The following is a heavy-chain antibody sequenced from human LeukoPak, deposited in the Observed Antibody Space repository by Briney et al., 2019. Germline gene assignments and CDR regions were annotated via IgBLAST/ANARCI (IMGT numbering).Heavy chain of an antibody. Sequence: SETLSLTCAVYGGSFSGYYWSWIRQPAGKGLEWIGRIYTSGSTNYNPSLKSRVTMSVDTSKNQFSLKLSSVTAADTAVYYCARDGLNSYYYDSSGYYYLWYFDLWGRGTLVTVSS. V-gene: IGHV4-4*07. CDR2: IYTSGST. CDR1: GGSFSGYY. J-gene: IGHJ2*01. CDR3: ARDGLNSYYYDSSGYYYLWYFDL. D-gene: IGHD3-22*01.